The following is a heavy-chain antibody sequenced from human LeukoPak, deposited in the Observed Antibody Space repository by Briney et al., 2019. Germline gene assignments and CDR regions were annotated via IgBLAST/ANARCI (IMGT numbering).Heavy chain of an antibody. J-gene: IGHJ4*02. CDR1: GFIFSSYS. Sequence: KPGGSLRLSCAASGFIFSSYSMNWVRQAPGKGLEWVSSISSGSSYIYYADSVKGRFTISRDNAKNSLSLQMNSLRAEDTAVYYCARGGEPVGFDYWGQGTLVTVSS. D-gene: IGHD1-26*01. CDR2: ISSGSSYI. V-gene: IGHV3-21*01. CDR3: ARGGEPVGFDY.